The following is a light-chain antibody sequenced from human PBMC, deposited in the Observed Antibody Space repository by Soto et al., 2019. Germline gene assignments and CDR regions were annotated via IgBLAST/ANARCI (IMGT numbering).Light chain of an antibody. CDR3: ISYPSTTSYF. V-gene: IGLV2-18*02. CDR1: SSDVGNSNG. CDR2: DVN. Sequence: QSALTQPPSVPGSPGQSVAISCTGTSSDVGNSNGVSWYHQPPGTAPKLIIYDVNNRPSGVPDRFSGSKAGNKASLTISGLHPEDEVDFSSISYPSTTSYFFGPGTKVPVL. J-gene: IGLJ1*01.